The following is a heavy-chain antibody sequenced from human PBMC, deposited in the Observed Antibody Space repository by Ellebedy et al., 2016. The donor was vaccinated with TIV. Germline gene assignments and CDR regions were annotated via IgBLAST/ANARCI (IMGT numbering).Heavy chain of an antibody. V-gene: IGHV3-30*18. CDR1: GLTFNQYG. CDR3: AKEGHDFWSGYYTYYYYYMDV. CDR2: ISYDGSNK. Sequence: GESLKISXAASGLTFNQYGMFWVRQAPGKGLEWVAIISYDGSNKDYTDSVKGRFTISRDNSKNTLYLQMNSLRAEDTAVYYCAKEGHDFWSGYYTYYYYYMDVWGKGTTVTVSS. J-gene: IGHJ6*03. D-gene: IGHD3-3*01.